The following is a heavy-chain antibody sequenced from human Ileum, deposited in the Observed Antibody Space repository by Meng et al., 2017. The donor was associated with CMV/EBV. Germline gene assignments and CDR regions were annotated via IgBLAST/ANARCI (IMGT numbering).Heavy chain of an antibody. CDR3: ARSRREDWFDP. Sequence: QLQLQDRGPGRSTPPEPLALTCTASGDSITTTTYYQGWLRQPPGKGLEWIASIYYSGTTYYNPSLTSRVTISVDTSKNQFSLKIYSVTAADTAIYYCARSRREDWFDPWAQGTLVTVSS. D-gene: IGHD1-26*01. J-gene: IGHJ5*02. CDR1: GDSITTTTYY. CDR2: IYYSGTT. V-gene: IGHV4-39*07.